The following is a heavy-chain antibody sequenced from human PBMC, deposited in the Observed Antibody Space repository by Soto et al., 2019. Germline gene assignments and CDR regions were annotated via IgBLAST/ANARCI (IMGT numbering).Heavy chain of an antibody. J-gene: IGHJ4*02. CDR1: GYTFTGYY. CDR2: INPNSGGT. CDR3: AIPKPDGYNFDLDY. Sequence: GASVKVSCKASGYTFTGYYMHWVRQAPGQGLEWMGWINPNSGGTNYAQKFQGWVTMTRDTSISTAYMELSRLRSDDTAVYYCAIPKPDGYNFDLDYWGQGTLVTVSS. V-gene: IGHV1-2*04. D-gene: IGHD5-12*01.